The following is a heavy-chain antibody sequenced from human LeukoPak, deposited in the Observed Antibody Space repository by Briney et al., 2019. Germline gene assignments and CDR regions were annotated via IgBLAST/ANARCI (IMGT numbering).Heavy chain of an antibody. CDR1: GFTVSGTH. CDR3: AKDEATSGGGLAS. D-gene: IGHD3-16*01. Sequence: GGSLRLSCAASGFTVSGTHISWVRQAPGKGLEWVSAMYTGGTTYYADSVKGRFTISRDNSRNTLFLHMSSLRVDDTAVYYCAKDEATSGGGLASWGQGTLVTVSS. J-gene: IGHJ4*02. V-gene: IGHV3-53*01. CDR2: MYTGGTT.